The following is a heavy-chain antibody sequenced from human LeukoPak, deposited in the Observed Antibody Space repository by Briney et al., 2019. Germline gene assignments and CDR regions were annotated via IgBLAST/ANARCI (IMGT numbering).Heavy chain of an antibody. CDR2: IYYSGST. CDR1: GGSISSSSYY. CDR3: ARANSHRYMVRGVTAHMDV. D-gene: IGHD3-10*01. Sequence: SETLSLTCTVSGGSISSSSYYWGWSRQPPGKGLAWIGRIYYSGSTYYNPSLKSRVTISVDTSKNQFSLKLSSVTAADTAVYYCARANSHRYMVRGVTAHMDVWGKGTTVTVSS. J-gene: IGHJ6*03. V-gene: IGHV4-39*07.